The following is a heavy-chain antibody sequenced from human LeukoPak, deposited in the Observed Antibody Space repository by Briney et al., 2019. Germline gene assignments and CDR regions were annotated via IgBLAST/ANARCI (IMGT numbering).Heavy chain of an antibody. Sequence: PSETLSLTCTVPGGSISSYYWSWIRQPPGKGVEWNGHIYYSGSTNYNPSRKSRVTISVDTSKNQFCLKLSSVTAADTAVYYCARDGGTVSDAFDIWGQGTMVTVSS. CDR3: ARDGGTVSDAFDI. CDR2: IYYSGST. D-gene: IGHD3-16*01. V-gene: IGHV4-59*01. CDR1: GGSISSYY. J-gene: IGHJ3*02.